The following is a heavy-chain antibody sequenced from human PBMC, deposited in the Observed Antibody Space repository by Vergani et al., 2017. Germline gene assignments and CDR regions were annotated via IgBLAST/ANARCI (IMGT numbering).Heavy chain of an antibody. V-gene: IGHV1-69*01. CDR1: GGTFSSYA. J-gene: IGHJ4*02. CDR3: ARKVRTYDFWSGYPLDY. D-gene: IGHD3-3*01. Sequence: QVQLVQSGAEVKKPGSSVKVSCKASGGTFSSYAISWVRQAPGQGLEWMGGIIPIFVTANYAQKFQGRVTITADESTSTAYMELSSLRSEETAVYYWARKVRTYDFWSGYPLDYWGQGTLVTVSP. CDR2: IIPIFVTA.